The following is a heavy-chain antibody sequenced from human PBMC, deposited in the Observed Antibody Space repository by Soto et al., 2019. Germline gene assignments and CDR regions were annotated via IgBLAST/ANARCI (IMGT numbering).Heavy chain of an antibody. D-gene: IGHD5-18*01. J-gene: IGHJ2*01. CDR2: ISGSGGST. CDR3: AKNRETVDKAMDVWYFDL. CDR1: GFTFSGYA. V-gene: IGHV3-23*01. Sequence: PGGSLRLCFAASGFTFSGYAMSWVRQATGKWLEWVSAISGSGGSTYYADSVKGLFTISRDNSKNTLYLQMKSLRDEDTAVYYCAKNRETVDKAMDVWYFDLWRRGTLVTVSS.